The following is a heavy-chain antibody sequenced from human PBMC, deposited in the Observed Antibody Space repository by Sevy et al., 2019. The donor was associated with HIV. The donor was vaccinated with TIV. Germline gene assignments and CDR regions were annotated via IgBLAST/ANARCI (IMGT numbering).Heavy chain of an antibody. J-gene: IGHJ4*02. CDR2: ISYDGSFT. V-gene: IGHV3-30*04. Sequence: GGSLRLSCAASGFIFSDYTLHWVRQAPGTGLERVAVISYDGSFTYYADSVEGRFTISRDNSKNTLFLQMNSLRHEDTAVYYCARSQSSSWHYFDYWCQGTLVTVSS. CDR3: ARSQSSSWHYFDY. D-gene: IGHD6-13*01. CDR1: GFIFSDYT.